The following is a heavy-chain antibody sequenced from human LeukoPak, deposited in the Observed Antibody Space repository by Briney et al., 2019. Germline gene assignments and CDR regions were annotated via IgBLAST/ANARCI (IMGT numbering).Heavy chain of an antibody. CDR2: ISAYNGNT. CDR1: GYTFTSYG. Sequence: GASVKVSCKASGYTFTSYGISWVRQAPGQGLEWMGWISAYNGNTNYAQELQGRVTMTTDTSTSTAYMELRSLRSDDTAVYYCARGPPLAAAGTYFYYYGMDVWGQGTTVTVSS. CDR3: ARGPPLAAAGTYFYYYGMDV. J-gene: IGHJ6*02. D-gene: IGHD6-13*01. V-gene: IGHV1-18*01.